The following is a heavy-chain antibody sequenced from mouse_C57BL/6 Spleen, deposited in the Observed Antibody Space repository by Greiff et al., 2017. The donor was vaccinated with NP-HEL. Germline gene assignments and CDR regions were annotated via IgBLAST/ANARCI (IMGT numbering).Heavy chain of an antibody. Sequence: QVKLQQSGAELARPGASVKLSCKASGYTFTSYGISWVKQRTGQGLEWIGEIYPRSGNTYYNEKLKGKATLTADKSSSTAYMELRSLTSEDSAVYFCARGFPYYFDYWGQGTTLTVSS. J-gene: IGHJ2*01. CDR2: IYPRSGNT. CDR3: ARGFPYYFDY. CDR1: GYTFTSYG. V-gene: IGHV1-81*01.